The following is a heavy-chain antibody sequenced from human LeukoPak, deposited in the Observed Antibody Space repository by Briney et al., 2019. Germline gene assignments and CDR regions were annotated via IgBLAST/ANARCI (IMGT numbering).Heavy chain of an antibody. CDR3: AKGRLRLGDY. J-gene: IGHJ4*02. D-gene: IGHD5-12*01. CDR1: GFTFDDYA. CDR2: ISGSGGST. V-gene: IGHV3-23*01. Sequence: GRSLRLSCAASGFTFDDYAMHRVRQAPGKGLGWVSGISGSGGSTYYADSVKGRFTISRDNSKNTLYLQMNSLRAEDTAVYYCAKGRLRLGDYWGQGTLVTVSS.